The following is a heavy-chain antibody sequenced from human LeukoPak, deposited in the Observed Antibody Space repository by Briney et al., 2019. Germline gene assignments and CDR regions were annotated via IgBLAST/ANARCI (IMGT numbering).Heavy chain of an antibody. CDR3: ARGCSGGSCHNDYYYYGMDV. J-gene: IGHJ6*04. CDR2: IIPIFGTA. CDR1: GCTFSSYA. Sequence: SVKVSCKASGCTFSSYAISWVRQPPGQGLEWMGGIIPIFGTANYAQKFQGRVTITADESTSTVYMELSSLRSEDTAVYYRARGCSGGSCHNDYYYYGMDVWGKGTTVTVSS. V-gene: IGHV1-69*01. D-gene: IGHD2-15*01.